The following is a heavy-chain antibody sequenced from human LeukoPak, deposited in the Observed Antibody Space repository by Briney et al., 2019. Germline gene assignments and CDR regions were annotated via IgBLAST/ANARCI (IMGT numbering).Heavy chain of an antibody. CDR3: ASYPRYSSSPPFDY. CDR1: GYTFTGYY. D-gene: IGHD6-6*01. Sequence: ASVKVSCKASGYTFTGYYMHWVRQAPGQGFEWMGWINPNTGGTNYAQNFQGRVTMTRDTSISTAYMELSGLRSDDTAVYYCASYPRYSSSPPFDYWGQGTLVIVSS. J-gene: IGHJ4*02. CDR2: INPNTGGT. V-gene: IGHV1-2*02.